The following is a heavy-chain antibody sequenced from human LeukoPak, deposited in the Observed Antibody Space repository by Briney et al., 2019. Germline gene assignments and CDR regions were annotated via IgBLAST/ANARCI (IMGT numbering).Heavy chain of an antibody. CDR1: GFTFSSYA. J-gene: IGHJ4*02. V-gene: IGHV3-23*01. D-gene: IGHD5-18*01. CDR3: ASSPKGQLWNLKV. Sequence: HSGGSLRLSCAASGFTFSSYAMSWVRQAPGKGLEWVSAISGSGGSTYYADSVKGRFTISRDNSKDTLYLQLSSLRAEDTAMFYCASSPKGQLWNLKVWGQGTLVTVSS. CDR2: ISGSGGST.